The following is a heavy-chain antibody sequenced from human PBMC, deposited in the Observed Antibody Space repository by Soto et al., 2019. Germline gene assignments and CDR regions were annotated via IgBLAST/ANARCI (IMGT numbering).Heavy chain of an antibody. J-gene: IGHJ4*02. CDR2: IYYRGST. D-gene: IGHD2-21*01. CDR3: ASVAPGVGRFYFDY. Sequence: QVQLQESGPGLVKPSQTLSLTCTVSGGSISSGDYYWSWIRQPPGKGLEWIGYIYYRGSTYYNPSLNQRVTISLDTSKNQFSQNLSSVNAADTAVYCCASVAPGVGRFYFDYCCQVTLVTVSS. CDR1: GGSISSGDYY. V-gene: IGHV4-30-4*01.